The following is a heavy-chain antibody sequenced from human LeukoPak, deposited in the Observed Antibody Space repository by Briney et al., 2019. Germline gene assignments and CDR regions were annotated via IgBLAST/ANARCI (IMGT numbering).Heavy chain of an antibody. V-gene: IGHV3-23*01. J-gene: IGHJ4*02. D-gene: IGHD6-13*01. CDR1: GFTFSTFA. CDR3: AIPPPDSSSWLFDY. CDR2: ISGNGGTP. Sequence: GGSLRLSCAASGFTFSTFAMSWVRRAPGEGLEWVSTISGNGGTPYYADSVKGRFTISRDNSKNTLYLQMNSLRVEGTAVYYCAIPPPDSSSWLFDYWGQGTLVTVSS.